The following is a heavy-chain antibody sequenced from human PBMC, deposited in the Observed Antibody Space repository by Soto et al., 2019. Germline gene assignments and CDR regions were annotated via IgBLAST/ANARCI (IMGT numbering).Heavy chain of an antibody. D-gene: IGHD6-6*01. Sequence: QVQLVQSGAEVKKPGSSVKVSCKASGGTFSSYTISWVRQAPGQGLEWMGRIIPIRGIANYAQKFQGRVTITADKSTSTAYMELSSLRSEDTAVYYCAREYSSSSPYFDYWGQGTLVTVSS. J-gene: IGHJ4*02. V-gene: IGHV1-69*08. CDR1: GGTFSSYT. CDR2: IIPIRGIA. CDR3: AREYSSSSPYFDY.